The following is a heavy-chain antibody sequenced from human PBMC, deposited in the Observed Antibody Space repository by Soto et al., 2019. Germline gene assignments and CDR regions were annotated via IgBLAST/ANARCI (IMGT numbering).Heavy chain of an antibody. CDR3: ARDHGIFRSGGGGLARNNWFDP. D-gene: IGHD2-15*01. CDR1: GGSISSSSYY. J-gene: IGHJ5*02. V-gene: IGHV4-39*07. Sequence: PSETLSLTCTVSGGSISSSSYYWGWIRQPPGKGLEWIGSIYYSGSTYYNPSLKSRVTISVDTSKNQFSLKLSSVTAADTAVYYCARDHGIFRSGGGGLARNNWFDPWGQGTLVTVSS. CDR2: IYYSGST.